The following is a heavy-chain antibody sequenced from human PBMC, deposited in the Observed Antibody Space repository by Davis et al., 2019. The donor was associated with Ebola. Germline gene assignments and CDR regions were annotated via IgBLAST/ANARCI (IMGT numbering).Heavy chain of an antibody. J-gene: IGHJ2*01. CDR2: INGDGSAT. V-gene: IGHV3-74*01. Sequence: HTGGSLRLSCAASGVTFSSHWMHWVRQAPGKGLVWVSRINGDGSATGYADSVKGRFTISRDNAKNTLYLQMNSLRAEDTAVYYCARVPFYGDYVNWYFDLWGRGTLVTVSS. CDR1: GVTFSSHW. D-gene: IGHD4-17*01. CDR3: ARVPFYGDYVNWYFDL.